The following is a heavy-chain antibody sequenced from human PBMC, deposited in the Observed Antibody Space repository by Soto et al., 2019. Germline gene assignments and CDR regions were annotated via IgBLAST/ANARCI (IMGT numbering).Heavy chain of an antibody. V-gene: IGHV1-58*01. CDR1: GFTFTSSA. Sequence: GASVEVSCKASGFTFTSSAVQWVRQALGQRLEWIGWIVVGSGNTNYAQKFQERVTITRDMSTSTAYMELSSLRSEDTAVYYCAADSFGSSPDYYYYYGMDVWGQGTTVTVSS. J-gene: IGHJ6*02. CDR2: IVVGSGNT. D-gene: IGHD6-6*01. CDR3: AADSFGSSPDYYYYYGMDV.